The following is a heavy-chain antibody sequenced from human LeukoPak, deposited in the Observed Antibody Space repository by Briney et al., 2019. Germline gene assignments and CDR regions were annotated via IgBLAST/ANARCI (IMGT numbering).Heavy chain of an antibody. Sequence: PGGSLRLSCAASGFTFSDYYMSWIRQAPGKGLEWVSYISSSGSTIYYADSVKGRFTISRDNSKNTLYLQMNSLRAEDTAVYYCARVPSSGYDYPYYFDYWGQGTLVTVSS. CDR2: ISSSGSTI. V-gene: IGHV3-11*04. J-gene: IGHJ4*02. D-gene: IGHD5-12*01. CDR1: GFTFSDYY. CDR3: ARVPSSGYDYPYYFDY.